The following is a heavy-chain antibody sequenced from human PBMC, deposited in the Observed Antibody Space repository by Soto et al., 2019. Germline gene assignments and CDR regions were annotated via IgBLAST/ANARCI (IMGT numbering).Heavy chain of an antibody. CDR1: GFTFSSYS. CDR3: ARDRQTGTTGWFDP. J-gene: IGHJ5*02. D-gene: IGHD1-1*01. V-gene: IGHV3-23*01. CDR2: ISGSGGST. Sequence: EVQLLESGGGLVQPGGSLRLSCAASGFTFSSYSMSWVRQAPGKGLEWVSSISGSGGSTYYADSVKGRFTISRDNSKNKLYLQLNSLRAEDTAVYYCARDRQTGTTGWFDPWGQGTLVTVSS.